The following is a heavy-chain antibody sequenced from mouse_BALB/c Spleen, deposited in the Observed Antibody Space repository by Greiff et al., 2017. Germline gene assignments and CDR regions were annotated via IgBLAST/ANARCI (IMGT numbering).Heavy chain of an antibody. J-gene: IGHJ3*01. V-gene: IGHV5-9-3*01. CDR1: GFTFSSYA. CDR2: ISSGGSYT. Sequence: EVQGVESGGGLVKPGGSLKLSCAASGFTFSSYAMSWVRQTPEKRLEWVATISSGGSYTYYPDSVKGRFTISRDNAKNTLYLQMSSLRSEDTAMYYCARQHDYSACWGQGTLVTVSA. CDR3: ARQHDYSAC. D-gene: IGHD2-4*01.